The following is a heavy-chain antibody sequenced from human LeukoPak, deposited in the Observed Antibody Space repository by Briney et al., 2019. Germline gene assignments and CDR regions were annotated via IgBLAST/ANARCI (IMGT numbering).Heavy chain of an antibody. V-gene: IGHV3-23*01. CDR2: ISGSGGST. CDR3: AKSARFDWYIDY. Sequence: GGYLRLSCAASGFTFSSYAMSWVRQAPGKGLEWVSSISGSGGSTYYADSVKGRFTISRDNSKNTLYLQMNSLRAEDTAVYYCAKSARFDWYIDYWGQGTLVTVSS. J-gene: IGHJ4*02. CDR1: GFTFSSYA. D-gene: IGHD3-9*01.